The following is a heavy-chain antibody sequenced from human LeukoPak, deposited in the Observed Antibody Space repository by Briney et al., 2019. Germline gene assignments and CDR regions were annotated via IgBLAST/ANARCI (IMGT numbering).Heavy chain of an antibody. CDR1: GFTFNTYG. D-gene: IGHD2-15*01. CDR2: IWYDESDK. V-gene: IGHV3-33*01. Sequence: GGSLRLSCAASGFTFNTYGMKWVRQATGKGVEGVAIIWYDESDKYYAESVNGRFTISRDNSKNTLYLQVNSLRAEHTAVYYCARVGCTGGSCLAYNYYAMDVWGQGTTVTVSS. J-gene: IGHJ6*02. CDR3: ARVGCTGGSCLAYNYYAMDV.